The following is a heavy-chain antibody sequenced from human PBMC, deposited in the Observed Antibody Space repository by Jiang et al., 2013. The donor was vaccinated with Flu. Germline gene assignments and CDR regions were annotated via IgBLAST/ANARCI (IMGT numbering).Heavy chain of an antibody. CDR3: ARDLRYYDILTGYVSVPKYGMDV. CDR2: ISYDGSNK. CDR1: GFTFSSYA. J-gene: IGHJ6*02. V-gene: IGHV3-30-3*01. Sequence: QLVESGGGVVQPGRSLRLSCAASGFTFSSYAMHWVRQAPGKGLEWVAVISYDGSNKYYADSVKGRFTISRDNSKNTLYLQMNSLRAEDTAVYYCARDLRYYDILTGYVSVPKYGMDVWGQGTTVTVSS. D-gene: IGHD3-9*01.